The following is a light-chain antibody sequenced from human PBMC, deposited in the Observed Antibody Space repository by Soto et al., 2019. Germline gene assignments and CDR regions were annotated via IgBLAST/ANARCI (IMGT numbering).Light chain of an antibody. V-gene: IGKV3-11*01. CDR2: DAS. CDR3: QQRSKMPLT. Sequence: EIVLTQSPATLSFSPGETATLSCRASQSVRNYLAWYQQKPGQAPRLLIYDASNRATGIPARFSGTGSETDFTLTISSLEPEDFAIYYCQQRSKMPLTFGHGTKVDI. CDR1: QSVRNY. J-gene: IGKJ1*01.